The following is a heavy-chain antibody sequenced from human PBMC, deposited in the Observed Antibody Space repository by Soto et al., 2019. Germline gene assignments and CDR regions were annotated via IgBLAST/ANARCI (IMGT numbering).Heavy chain of an antibody. CDR3: ARTPLTGNKRDYYFDY. CDR1: GGSISSGNYY. Sequence: SETLSLPCTVSGGSISSGNYYWSWIRQPPGKGLEWIGHIYYSGSTYYNPSLKSRVTISADTSKNQLSLKLSSVTAADTAVYYCARTPLTGNKRDYYFDYWGQGTLVTVSS. CDR2: IYYSGST. V-gene: IGHV4-30-4*01. D-gene: IGHD3-9*01. J-gene: IGHJ4*02.